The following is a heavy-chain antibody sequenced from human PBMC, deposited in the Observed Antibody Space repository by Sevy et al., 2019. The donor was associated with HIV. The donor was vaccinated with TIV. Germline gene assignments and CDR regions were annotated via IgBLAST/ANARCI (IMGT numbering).Heavy chain of an antibody. CDR3: TRALATADTPEYYFDY. CDR1: GFTFGDYA. J-gene: IGHJ4*02. V-gene: IGHV3-49*03. D-gene: IGHD5-12*01. Sequence: GGSLRLSCTSSGFTFGDYAMSWFRQAPGKGLEWVAFIRRNSHEPYGGTTEYAASVKGRFTISRDDSKSIAYLQMNSLKTEDTAVYYCTRALATADTPEYYFDYWGQGILVTVSS. CDR2: IRRNSHEPYGGTT.